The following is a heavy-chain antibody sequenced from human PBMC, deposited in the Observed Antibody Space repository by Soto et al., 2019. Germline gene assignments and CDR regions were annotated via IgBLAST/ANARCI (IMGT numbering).Heavy chain of an antibody. CDR3: ATTPPIVAADEGVGPYYNYYYMDV. Sequence: PSETLSLTCAVYGGSFSGYYWSWIRQPPGKGLEWIGEINHNGSTNYNPSLKSRVTISVDTSKNQFSLKLSSVTAADTAVYYCATTPPIVAADEGVGPYYNYYYMDVWGKGTTVTVSS. D-gene: IGHD2-15*01. CDR1: GGSFSGYY. J-gene: IGHJ6*03. CDR2: INHNGST. V-gene: IGHV4-34*01.